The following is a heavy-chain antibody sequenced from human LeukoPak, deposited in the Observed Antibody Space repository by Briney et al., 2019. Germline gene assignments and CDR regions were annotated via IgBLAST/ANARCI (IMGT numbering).Heavy chain of an antibody. CDR2: ISSSSSYI. Sequence: PGGSLRLSCAASGFTFSSFSMTWVRQAPGKGLEWVSSISSSSSYIYYADSVKGRFAISRDNAKNSLYLQMNSLRAEDTAVHYCARDMSSGSFSDYWGQGTLVTVSS. CDR3: ARDMSSGSFSDY. V-gene: IGHV3-21*01. J-gene: IGHJ4*02. D-gene: IGHD1-26*01. CDR1: GFTFSSFS.